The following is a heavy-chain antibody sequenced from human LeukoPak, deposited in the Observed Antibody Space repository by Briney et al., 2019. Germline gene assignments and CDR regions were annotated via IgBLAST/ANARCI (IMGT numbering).Heavy chain of an antibody. CDR1: GGSISSYY. D-gene: IGHD3-22*01. V-gene: IGHV4-4*07. Sequence: SETLSLTCTVSGGSISSYYWSWIRQPAGKGLEWIGRIYTSGSTNYNPSLKSRVTMSVDTSKNQFSLKLSSVTAADTAVYHCARDYYDSSGYYLGFDYWGQGTLVTVSS. CDR3: ARDYYDSSGYYLGFDY. CDR2: IYTSGST. J-gene: IGHJ4*02.